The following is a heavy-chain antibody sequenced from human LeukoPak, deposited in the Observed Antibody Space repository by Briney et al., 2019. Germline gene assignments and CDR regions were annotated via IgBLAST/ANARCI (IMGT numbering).Heavy chain of an antibody. Sequence: SETLSLTCTVSGGSISSYYWSWIRQPPGKGLEWIGYIYYSGSTYYNPSLKSRVTISVDTSKNQFSLKLSSVTAADTAVYYCARFIVVPAAMFDYWGQGTLVTVSS. V-gene: IGHV4-59*12. CDR3: ARFIVVPAAMFDY. CDR1: GGSISSYY. D-gene: IGHD2-2*01. J-gene: IGHJ4*02. CDR2: IYYSGST.